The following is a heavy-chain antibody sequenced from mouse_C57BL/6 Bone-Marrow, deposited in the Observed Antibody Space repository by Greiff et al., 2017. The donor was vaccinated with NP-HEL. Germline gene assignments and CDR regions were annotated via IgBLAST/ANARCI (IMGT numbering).Heavy chain of an antibody. D-gene: IGHD2-1*01. CDR3: ARSRNGNYGMDY. J-gene: IGHJ4*01. Sequence: QVQLQQSGAELVRPGTSVKMSCKASGYTFTNYWIGWAKQRPGHGLEWIGDIYPGGGYTNYNEKFKGKATLTADKSSSTAYMQFSSLTSEDSAIYYCARSRNGNYGMDYWGQGTSVTVSS. CDR2: IYPGGGYT. CDR1: GYTFTNYW. V-gene: IGHV1-63*01.